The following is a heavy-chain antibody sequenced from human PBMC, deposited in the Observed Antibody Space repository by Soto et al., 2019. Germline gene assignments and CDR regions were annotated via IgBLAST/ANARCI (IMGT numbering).Heavy chain of an antibody. Sequence: QVQLRESGPGLVKPSETLSLTCTVSGGSISDYYWSWFRQAPGKGLDWIGYVYYSGSTNYNPSLQSRVTMSVDTSKNQFSLKLSSVTAADTAVYYCARQAIDWGQGTLVTVSS. CDR2: VYYSGST. J-gene: IGHJ4*02. V-gene: IGHV4-59*08. CDR3: ARQAID. CDR1: GGSISDYY.